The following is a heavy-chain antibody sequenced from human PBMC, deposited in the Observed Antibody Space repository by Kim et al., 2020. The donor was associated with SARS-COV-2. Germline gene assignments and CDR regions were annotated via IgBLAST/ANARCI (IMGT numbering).Heavy chain of an antibody. CDR1: GGSFSGYY. CDR2: INHSGST. CDR3: ASCVTGYSSLWYFQR. D-gene: IGHD6-13*01. J-gene: IGHJ1*01. Sequence: SETLSLTCAVYGGSFSGYYWSWIRQPPGKGLEWIGEINHSGSTNYNPSLKSRVTISVDTSKNQFSLKLSSVTAADTAVYYCASCVTGYSSLWYFQRWGQGTLVTVSS. V-gene: IGHV4-34*01.